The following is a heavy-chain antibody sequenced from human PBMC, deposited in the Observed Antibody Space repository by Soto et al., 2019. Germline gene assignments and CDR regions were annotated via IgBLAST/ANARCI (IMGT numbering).Heavy chain of an antibody. Sequence: QVQLQQWGAGLLKPSETLSLTCAVYGGSFSGYYWSWIRQPPGKGLEWIGEINHSGSTNYNPSLKSRVTISVDTSKNQFSLKLSSVTAADTAVYYCARGWVVVPAALMWFDPWGPGTLVTVSS. CDR1: GGSFSGYY. V-gene: IGHV4-34*01. CDR2: INHSGST. D-gene: IGHD2-2*01. CDR3: ARGWVVVPAALMWFDP. J-gene: IGHJ5*02.